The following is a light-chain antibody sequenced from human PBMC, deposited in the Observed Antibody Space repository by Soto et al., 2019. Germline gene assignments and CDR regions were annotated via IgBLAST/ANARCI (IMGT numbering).Light chain of an antibody. J-gene: IGKJ1*01. V-gene: IGKV3-20*01. CDR1: QSVTSTH. Sequence: EVVLTQSPGTLSLSPGERATLSCRASQSVTSTHLAWYQQKPGQAPRLLISGASSRAADIPDRFSGSGSGTDFTLTINRLEPEDFAVYYCQQYDSSPRTFGQRSMV. CDR3: QQYDSSPRT. CDR2: GAS.